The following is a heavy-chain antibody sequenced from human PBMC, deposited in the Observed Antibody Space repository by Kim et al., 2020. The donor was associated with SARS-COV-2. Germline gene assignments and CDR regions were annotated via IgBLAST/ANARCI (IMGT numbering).Heavy chain of an antibody. CDR2: ISAYNGNT. J-gene: IGHJ3*02. V-gene: IGHV1-18*04. Sequence: ASVKVSCKASGYTFTSYGISWVRQAPGQGLEWMGWISAYNGNTNYAQKLQGRVTMTTDTSTSTAYMELRSLRSDDTAVYYCARVRTYYYGSGSYYISGAFDIWGQGTMVTVSS. CDR3: ARVRTYYYGSGSYYISGAFDI. CDR1: GYTFTSYG. D-gene: IGHD3-10*01.